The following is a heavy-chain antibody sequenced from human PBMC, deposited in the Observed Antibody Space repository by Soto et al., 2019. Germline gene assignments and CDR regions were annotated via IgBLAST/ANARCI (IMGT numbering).Heavy chain of an antibody. CDR2: ISGSGGST. CDR3: AKTRATHTKVFRRSYYYYGMDV. D-gene: IGHD1-1*01. Sequence: PGGSLRLSCAASGFTFDDYAMHWVRQAPGKGLEWVSAISGSGGSTYYADSVKGRFTISRDNSKNTLYLQMNSLRAEDTAVYYCAKTRATHTKVFRRSYYYYGMDVWGQGTTVTVSS. CDR1: GFTFDDYA. V-gene: IGHV3-23*01. J-gene: IGHJ6*02.